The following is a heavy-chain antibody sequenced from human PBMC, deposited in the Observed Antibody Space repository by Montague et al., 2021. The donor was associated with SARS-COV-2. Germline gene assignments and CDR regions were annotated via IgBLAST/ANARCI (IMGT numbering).Heavy chain of an antibody. CDR1: GFTFSSYW. CDR3: ARVGSSSWYFDY. Sequence: SLRLSCAASGFTFSSYWMSWVRQAPGKGLEWVANIKQDGSEKYYVDSVKGRFTISRDNAKSSLYLQMNSLRAEDTAVYYCARVGSSSWYFDYWGQGILVTVSS. V-gene: IGHV3-7*03. J-gene: IGHJ4*02. CDR2: IKQDGSEK. D-gene: IGHD6-13*01.